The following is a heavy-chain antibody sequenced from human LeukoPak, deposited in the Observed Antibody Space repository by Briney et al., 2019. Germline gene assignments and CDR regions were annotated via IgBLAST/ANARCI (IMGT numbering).Heavy chain of an antibody. CDR2: ISSSSSYI. CDR3: ASHGHGDPYFDY. Sequence: GGSLRLSCAASGFTFSSYSMNWVRQAPGKGLEWVSSISSSSSYIYYADSVKGRFTISRDNAKNSLYLQMNSLRAEDTAVYYCASHGHGDPYFDYWGQGTLDTVSS. D-gene: IGHD4-17*01. J-gene: IGHJ4*02. V-gene: IGHV3-21*01. CDR1: GFTFSSYS.